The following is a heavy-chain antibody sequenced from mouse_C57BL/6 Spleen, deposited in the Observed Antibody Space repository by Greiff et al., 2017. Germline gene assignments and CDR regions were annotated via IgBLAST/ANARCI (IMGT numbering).Heavy chain of an antibody. Sequence: VQLQQPGAELVKPGASVTLSCKASGYTFTSYRMHWVKQRPGQGLEWIGVIHPNRGSTNYNEKFKSKATLTVDKSTSTAYMQRSSLTSEDSAVYYCASSLVGHNWYFDVWGTGTTVTVSS. D-gene: IGHD1-1*01. J-gene: IGHJ1*03. CDR2: IHPNRGST. V-gene: IGHV1-64*01. CDR1: GYTFTSYR. CDR3: ASSLVGHNWYFDV.